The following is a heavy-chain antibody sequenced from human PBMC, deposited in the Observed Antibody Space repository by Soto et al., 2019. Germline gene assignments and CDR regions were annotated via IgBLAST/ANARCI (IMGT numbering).Heavy chain of an antibody. CDR1: GYTFTHYG. D-gene: IGHD2-2*01. J-gene: IGHJ4*02. CDR2: TSADNGDT. CDR3: ARDERGTCTSSICYYLDY. Sequence: QVQLVQSGAEVKEPGASVKVSCKASGYTFTHYGFSWVRQAPGQGFEWMAWTSADNGDTNYAPKLQGRVTLTTDTSTGTAYRELRSLRSDDTAVYYCARDERGTCTSSICYYLDYWGQGTLVTVSS. V-gene: IGHV1-18*04.